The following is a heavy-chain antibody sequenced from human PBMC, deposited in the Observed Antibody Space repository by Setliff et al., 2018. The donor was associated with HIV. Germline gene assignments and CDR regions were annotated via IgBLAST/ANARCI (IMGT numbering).Heavy chain of an antibody. CDR1: GYTFISYS. V-gene: IGHV7-4-1*02. Sequence: ASVKVSCKASGYTFISYSMIWVRQAPGQGLEWMGWINTNTGNPMYAQDFTGRFVFSLDTSVSTAYLQISSLKAEDTAVYYCARGAYQYYDSSGYYQGNFDYWGQGTLVTVSS. CDR3: ARGAYQYYDSSGYYQGNFDY. D-gene: IGHD3-22*01. J-gene: IGHJ4*02. CDR2: INTNTGNP.